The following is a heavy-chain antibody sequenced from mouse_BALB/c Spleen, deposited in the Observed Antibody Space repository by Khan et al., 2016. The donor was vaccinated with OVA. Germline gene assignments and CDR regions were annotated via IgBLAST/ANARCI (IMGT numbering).Heavy chain of an antibody. CDR1: GFTFSSYT. J-gene: IGHJ3*01. V-gene: IGHV5-6-4*01. D-gene: IGHD2-3*01. Sequence: EVELVESGGGLVKPGGSLKLSCAASGFTFSSYTMSWVRQTPEKRLEWVATISSGGSYTYYPDSVKGRFTISRDNAKNTLYLQMSSLKSEDTAMYYCTRLYDGPCAYWGQGTLVTVSA. CDR3: TRLYDGPCAY. CDR2: ISSGGSYT.